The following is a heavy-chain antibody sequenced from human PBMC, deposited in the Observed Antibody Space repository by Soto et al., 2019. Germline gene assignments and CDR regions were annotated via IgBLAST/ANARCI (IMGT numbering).Heavy chain of an antibody. D-gene: IGHD3-22*01. Sequence: GASVKVSCKASGGTFSSYAISWVRQAPGQGLEWMGGIIPIFGTANYAQKFQGRVTITADESTSTAYVELSSLRSEDTAVYYCARPHIHYYDSSDDAFDIWGQGTMVTVSS. CDR3: ARPHIHYYDSSDDAFDI. CDR1: GGTFSSYA. CDR2: IIPIFGTA. V-gene: IGHV1-69*13. J-gene: IGHJ3*02.